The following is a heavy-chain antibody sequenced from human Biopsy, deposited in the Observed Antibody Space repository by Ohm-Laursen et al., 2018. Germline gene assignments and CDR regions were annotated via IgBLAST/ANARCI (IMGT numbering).Heavy chain of an antibody. J-gene: IGHJ4*02. V-gene: IGHV1-2*02. CDR2: INPNSGGT. CDR1: EFSFSRYD. Sequence: ASVKVSCNGSEFSFSRYDMHWVRQAPGRGLEWMGWINPNSGGTKYAQKFQGRVTMAGDTSINTVHMELRNLRSDDTAVYYCARRTWDNWGLGTLITVSS. CDR3: ARRTWDN.